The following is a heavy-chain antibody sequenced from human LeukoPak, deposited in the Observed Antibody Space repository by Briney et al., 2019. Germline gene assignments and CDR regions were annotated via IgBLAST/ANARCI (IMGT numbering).Heavy chain of an antibody. V-gene: IGHV3-21*01. CDR1: GFTVSSNY. CDR2: VSTAGSFI. CDR3: ARDVSYDSSGDAFDI. D-gene: IGHD3-22*01. J-gene: IGHJ3*02. Sequence: GGSLRLSCAVSGFTVSSNYMSWVRQAPGKGLEWVSSVSTAGSFIYYADSVKGRFTISRDNAQNSLFLQMRSLRADDTAVYYCARDVSYDSSGDAFDIWGQGTMVTVSS.